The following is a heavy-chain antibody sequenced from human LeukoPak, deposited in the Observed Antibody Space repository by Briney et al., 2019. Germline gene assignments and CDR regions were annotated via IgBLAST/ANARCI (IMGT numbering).Heavy chain of an antibody. Sequence: RASETLSLTCAVYGGSFSGYYWSWIRQPPGKGLEWIGEINHSGSTNYNPSLKSRVTISEDTSKNQFSLKLSSVTAADTAVYYCARGGIYDFWSGYPLGGMDVWGQGTTVTVSS. J-gene: IGHJ6*02. CDR3: ARGGIYDFWSGYPLGGMDV. CDR1: GGSFSGYY. V-gene: IGHV4-34*01. D-gene: IGHD3-3*01. CDR2: INHSGST.